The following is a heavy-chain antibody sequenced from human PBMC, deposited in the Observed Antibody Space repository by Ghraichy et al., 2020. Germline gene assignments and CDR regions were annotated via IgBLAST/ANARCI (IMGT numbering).Heavy chain of an antibody. D-gene: IGHD3-22*01. V-gene: IGHV4-38-2*02. Sequence: SETLSLTCTVSGYSISSGYYWGWIRQPPGKGLEWIGSIYHSGSTYYNPSLKSRVTISVDTSKNQFSLKLSSVTAADTAVYYCAREPGPKTYYYDSSGYYYVLGWFDPWGQGTLVTVSS. CDR1: GYSISSGYY. CDR2: IYHSGST. J-gene: IGHJ5*02. CDR3: AREPGPKTYYYDSSGYYYVLGWFDP.